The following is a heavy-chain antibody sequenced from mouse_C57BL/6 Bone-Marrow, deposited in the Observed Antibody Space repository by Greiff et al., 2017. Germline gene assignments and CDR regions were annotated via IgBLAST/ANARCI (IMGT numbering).Heavy chain of an antibody. CDR3: ASLGRFDWYFDV. CDR1: GYTFTSYW. V-gene: IGHV1-64*01. D-gene: IGHD4-1*01. CDR2: IHPNSGST. J-gene: IGHJ1*03. Sequence: QVQLQQSGAELVKPGASVKLSCKASGYTFTSYWMHCVKQRPGQGLEWIGMIHPNSGSTNYNEKFKSKATLTVDKSSSTAYMQLSSLTSEDSAVYYCASLGRFDWYFDVWGTGTTVTVSS.